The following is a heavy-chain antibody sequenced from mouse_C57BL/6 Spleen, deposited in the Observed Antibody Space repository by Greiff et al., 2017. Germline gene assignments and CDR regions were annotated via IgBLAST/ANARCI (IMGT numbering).Heavy chain of an antibody. V-gene: IGHV1-81*01. CDR2: IYPRSGNT. Sequence: QVQLQQSGAELARPGASVKLSCKASGYTFTSYGISWVKQRTGQGLEWIGEIYPRSGNTYYNEKFKGKATLTADKSSSTAYMELRSLTSEDSAVYFCARWDYDGGFAYWGQGTLVTVSA. CDR1: GYTFTSYG. J-gene: IGHJ3*01. D-gene: IGHD2-4*01. CDR3: ARWDYDGGFAY.